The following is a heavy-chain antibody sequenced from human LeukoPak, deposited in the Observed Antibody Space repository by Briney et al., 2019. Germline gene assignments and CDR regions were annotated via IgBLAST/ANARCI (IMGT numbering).Heavy chain of an antibody. CDR3: ARGGIVATLDY. CDR1: GGSISSGGYY. Sequence: SETLSLTCTVSGGSISSGGYYWSWIRQHPGKGLEWIGYIYYSGSTYYNPSLKSQVTISVDTSKNQFSLKLSSVTAADTAVYYCARGGIVATLDYWGQGTLVTVSS. D-gene: IGHD5-12*01. J-gene: IGHJ4*02. CDR2: IYYSGST. V-gene: IGHV4-31*01.